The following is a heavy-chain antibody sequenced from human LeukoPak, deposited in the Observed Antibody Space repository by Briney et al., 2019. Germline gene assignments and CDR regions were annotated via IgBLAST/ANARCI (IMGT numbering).Heavy chain of an antibody. CDR1: GGSFSGYY. D-gene: IGHD3-16*02. V-gene: IGHV4-34*01. CDR3: ARLSSGDYVWGSYRYTSNYFDY. CDR2: INHSGST. J-gene: IGHJ4*02. Sequence: NPSETLSLTCAVYGGSFSGYYWSWIRQPPGKGLEWIGEINHSGSTNYNPSLKSRVTISVDTSKNQFSLKLSSVTAADTAVYYCARLSSGDYVWGSYRYTSNYFDYWGQGTLVTVSS.